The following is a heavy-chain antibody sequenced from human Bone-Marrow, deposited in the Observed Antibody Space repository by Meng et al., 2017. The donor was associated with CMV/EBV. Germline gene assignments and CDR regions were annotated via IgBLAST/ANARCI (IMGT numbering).Heavy chain of an antibody. Sequence: GSLRLSCTVSGGSISSSSYYWGWIRQPPGKGLEWIGSIYYSGSTYYNPSLKSRVTISVDKSKNQFSLKLSSLTAADTAVYYCARVDSSSWGFDYWGQGSLVTVSS. CDR2: IYYSGST. CDR1: GGSISSSSYY. CDR3: ARVDSSSWGFDY. V-gene: IGHV4-39*07. J-gene: IGHJ4*02. D-gene: IGHD6-13*01.